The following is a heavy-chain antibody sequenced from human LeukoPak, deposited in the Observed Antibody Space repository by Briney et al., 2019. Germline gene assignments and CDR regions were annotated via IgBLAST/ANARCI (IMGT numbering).Heavy chain of an antibody. J-gene: IGHJ4*02. CDR3: ARHRSDNSPKRNPDYFDY. CDR1: GGSISSSSYY. CDR2: IYYSGST. Sequence: SETLSLTCTVSGGSISSSSYYWGWIRQPPGKGLEWIGSIYYSGSTCYNPSLKSRVTISVDTSKNQFSLKLSSVTAADTAVYYCARHRSDNSPKRNPDYFDYWGQGTLVTVS. D-gene: IGHD4-23*01. V-gene: IGHV4-39*01.